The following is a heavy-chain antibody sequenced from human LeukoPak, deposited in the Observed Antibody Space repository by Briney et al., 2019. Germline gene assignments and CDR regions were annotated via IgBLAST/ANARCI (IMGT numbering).Heavy chain of an antibody. CDR2: IKQDGGEK. J-gene: IGHJ4*02. D-gene: IGHD5-24*01. V-gene: IGHV3-7*03. CDR1: GFTFSSYA. Sequence: PGGSLRLSCAASGFTFSSYAMSWVRQAPGKGLEWVANIKQDGGEKFYMDSVKGRFTISRDNAKNSLYLQMNSLRAEDTAVYYCARGEEEMATIPDYWGQGTLVTVSS. CDR3: ARGEEEMATIPDY.